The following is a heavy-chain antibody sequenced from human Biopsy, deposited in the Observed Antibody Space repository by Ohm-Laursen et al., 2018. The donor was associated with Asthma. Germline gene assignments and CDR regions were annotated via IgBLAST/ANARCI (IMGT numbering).Heavy chain of an antibody. Sequence: GSSVKVSCKISGYSLTDLSMHWVRQAPGQGPGWMGGHDHEEGGTVNARRFQGRVTMTEDTSTDTAYMELSSLSSDDTAVYYCASDFPKDYVRYNFQFWGQGTLVTVSS. J-gene: IGHJ4*02. CDR3: ASDFPKDYVRYNFQF. V-gene: IGHV1-24*01. CDR1: GYSLTDLS. D-gene: IGHD4-17*01. CDR2: HDHEEGGT.